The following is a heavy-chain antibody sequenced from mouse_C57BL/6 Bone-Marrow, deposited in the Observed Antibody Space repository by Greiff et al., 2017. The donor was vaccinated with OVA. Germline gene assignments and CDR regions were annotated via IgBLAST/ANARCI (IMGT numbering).Heavy chain of an antibody. J-gene: IGHJ3*01. Sequence: EVQRVESGGGLVKPGGSLKLSCAASGFTFSDYGMHWVRQAPEKGLEWVAYISSGSSTIYYADTVKGRFTISRDNAKNTLFLQMTSLRSEDTAMYYCAPIYYDYDVTYWGQGTLVTGSA. CDR1: GFTFSDYG. D-gene: IGHD2-4*01. CDR2: ISSGSSTI. CDR3: APIYYDYDVTY. V-gene: IGHV5-17*01.